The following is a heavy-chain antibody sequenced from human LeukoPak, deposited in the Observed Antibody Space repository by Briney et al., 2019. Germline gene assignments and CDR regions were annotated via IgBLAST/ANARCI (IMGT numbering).Heavy chain of an antibody. D-gene: IGHD3-10*01. Sequence: PGGSLGLSCAASGFTFDDYGMSWVRHAPGKGLEWVSGINWNGGSTGYADSVKGRFTISRDNAKNSLYLQMNSLRAEDTAVYYCARGVWFGELGFDNWGQGTLVTVSS. CDR1: GFTFDDYG. CDR3: ARGVWFGELGFDN. V-gene: IGHV3-20*04. CDR2: INWNGGST. J-gene: IGHJ4*02.